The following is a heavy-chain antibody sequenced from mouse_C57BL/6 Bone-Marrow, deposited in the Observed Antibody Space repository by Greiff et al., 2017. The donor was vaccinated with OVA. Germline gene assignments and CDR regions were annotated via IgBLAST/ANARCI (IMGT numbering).Heavy chain of an antibody. CDR3: ASNWGSFDY. CDR2: IDPENGDT. Sequence: EVKLQESGAELVRPGASVKLSCTASGFNIKDDYMHWVKQRPEQGLEWIGWIDPENGDTEYASKFQGKATITADTSSNTAYLQLSSLTSEDTAVYYCASNWGSFDYWGQGTTLTVSS. V-gene: IGHV14-4*01. D-gene: IGHD4-1*01. CDR1: GFNIKDDY. J-gene: IGHJ2*01.